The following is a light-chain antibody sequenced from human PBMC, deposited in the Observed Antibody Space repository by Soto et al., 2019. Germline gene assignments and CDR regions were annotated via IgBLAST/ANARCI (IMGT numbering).Light chain of an antibody. J-gene: IGLJ1*01. CDR2: DVS. CDR1: SSDVGGYNF. Sequence: QSALTQPASVSGSPGQSITISCTGTSSDVGGYNFVSWYQQHPGKAPKLIIYDVSNRPSGVSYRFSGSKSGNTASLTISVLQSEDEADYYCCSYTGRSPHVFGPGTKLTVL. CDR3: CSYTGRSPHV. V-gene: IGLV2-14*01.